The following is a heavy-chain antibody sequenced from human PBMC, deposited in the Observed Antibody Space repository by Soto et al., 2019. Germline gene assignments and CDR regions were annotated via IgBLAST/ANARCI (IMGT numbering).Heavy chain of an antibody. V-gene: IGHV4-31*03. Sequence: QVQLQESGPGLVKPSQTLSLTCTVSGGSISSGGYYWSWIRQHPGKGLVWIGYIYYSGITYYSPSLKSRVTISVDTSKNQFSLKLNSVTAADTAVYFCARDQSYYYDSSGYHDAFDIWGQGTMVTVSS. J-gene: IGHJ3*02. CDR2: IYYSGIT. CDR3: ARDQSYYYDSSGYHDAFDI. CDR1: GGSISSGGYY. D-gene: IGHD3-22*01.